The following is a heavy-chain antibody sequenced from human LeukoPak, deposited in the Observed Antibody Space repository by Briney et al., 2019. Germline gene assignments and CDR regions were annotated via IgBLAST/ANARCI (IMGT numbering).Heavy chain of an antibody. D-gene: IGHD6-19*01. CDR1: GYTFTGYY. Sequence: ASVKVSCKASGYTFTGYYMHWVRQAPGQGLEWMGWINPNSGGTNYAQKFQGRVTMTRDTSISTAYMELSRLRSDDTAVYYCARGSGIAVAGTNDYWGQGTLVTVSS. CDR2: INPNSGGT. J-gene: IGHJ4*02. CDR3: ARGSGIAVAGTNDY. V-gene: IGHV1-2*02.